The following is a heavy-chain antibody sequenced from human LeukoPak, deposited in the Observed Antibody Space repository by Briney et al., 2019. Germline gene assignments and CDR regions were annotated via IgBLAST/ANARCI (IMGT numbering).Heavy chain of an antibody. D-gene: IGHD6-13*01. J-gene: IGHJ4*02. V-gene: IGHV4-59*12. CDR2: IDQTGST. CDR3: ARDHGSNLGY. CDR1: DDSISIYY. Sequence: PSETLSLTCSVSDDSISIYYWSWIRQPPGKGLEWIGYIDQTGSTNYNPSLNSRVTISRDTSKNHFSLELSSVTAADTAVYYCARDHGSNLGYWGQGTLVTVSS.